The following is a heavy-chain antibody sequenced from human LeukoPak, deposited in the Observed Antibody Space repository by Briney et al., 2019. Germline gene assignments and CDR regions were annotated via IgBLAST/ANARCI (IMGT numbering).Heavy chain of an antibody. CDR3: ARGGNHYSFVFDY. V-gene: IGHV3-74*01. D-gene: IGHD4-11*01. Sequence: GGSLRLSCAASGFTFSSYWMHWVRQAPGKGLVWVSRINSDGSSTSYADSVKGRFTISRDNAKNTLYLQMNSLRAEDTAVYYCARGGNHYSFVFDYWGQGTLVTVSS. CDR1: GFTFSSYW. CDR2: INSDGSST. J-gene: IGHJ4*02.